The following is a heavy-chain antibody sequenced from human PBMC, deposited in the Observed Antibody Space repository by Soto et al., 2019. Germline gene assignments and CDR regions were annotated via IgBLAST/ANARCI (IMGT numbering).Heavy chain of an antibody. CDR1: GFTFSSYS. D-gene: IGHD6-13*01. Sequence: EVQLVESGGGLVKPGGSLRLSCAASGFTFSSYSMNWVRQAPGKGLEWVSSISSSSSYIYYADSVKGRFTISRDNAKNSLYLQMNSLRAEDTAVYYCARACIAAAGYYYYYYGMDVWGQGTTVTVSS. V-gene: IGHV3-21*01. J-gene: IGHJ6*02. CDR3: ARACIAAAGYYYYYYGMDV. CDR2: ISSSSSYI.